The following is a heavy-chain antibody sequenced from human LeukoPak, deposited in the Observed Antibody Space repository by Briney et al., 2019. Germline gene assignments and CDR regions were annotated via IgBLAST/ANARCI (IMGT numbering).Heavy chain of an antibody. CDR1: GFTFSDYY. CDR3: ARAGRYYGSGSYSDWFDP. J-gene: IGHJ5*02. D-gene: IGHD3-10*01. V-gene: IGHV3-11*01. CDR2: ISSSGSTI. Sequence: PGGSLRLSCAASGFTFSDYYMSWIRQARGKGLEGVSYISSSGSTIYYADSVKGRFTISRDNAKNSLYLQMNSLRAEDTAVYYCARAGRYYGSGSYSDWFDPWGQGTLVTVSS.